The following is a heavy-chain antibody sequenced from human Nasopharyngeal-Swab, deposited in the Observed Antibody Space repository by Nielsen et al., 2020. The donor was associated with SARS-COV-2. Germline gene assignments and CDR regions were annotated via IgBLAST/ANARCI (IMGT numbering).Heavy chain of an antibody. CDR1: GYTFTGYY. J-gene: IGHJ6*02. CDR2: INPNSGGT. D-gene: IGHD2-2*01. V-gene: IGHV1-2*04. Sequence: ASVKVSCKASGYTFTGYYMHWVRQAPGQGLEWMGWINPNSGGTNYAQKFQGWVTMTRDTSISTAYMELSRLRSDDTAVYYRARERRMASIVVVPAANSPYYGMDVWGQGTTVTVSS. CDR3: ARERRMASIVVVPAANSPYYGMDV.